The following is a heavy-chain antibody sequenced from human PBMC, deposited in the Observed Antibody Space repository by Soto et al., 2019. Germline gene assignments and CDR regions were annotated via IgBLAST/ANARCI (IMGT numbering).Heavy chain of an antibody. J-gene: IGHJ3*01. CDR1: GFTFSSND. D-gene: IGHD3-22*01. Sequence: EVQLVESGGGLIQPGGSLRLSCAASGFTFSSNDMNWVRQAPGKGLEWVSLIYSGGSTYYADSVKGRFTISRDNSKTTLYLQMRSLGAEDTAVYYCATRPLLPGAPWGQGTMVTVSS. CDR3: ATRPLLPGAP. CDR2: IYSGGST. V-gene: IGHV3-53*01.